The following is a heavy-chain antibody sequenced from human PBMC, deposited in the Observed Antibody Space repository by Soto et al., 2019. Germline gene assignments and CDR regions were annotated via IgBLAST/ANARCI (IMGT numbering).Heavy chain of an antibody. CDR1: GFTFDDYA. CDR3: AKSRGLLLHLDY. D-gene: IGHD3-22*01. V-gene: IGHV3-9*01. CDR2: ISWNSGSI. Sequence: EVQLVESGGGLVQPGRSLRLSCAASGFTFDDYAMHWVRQAPGKGLEWVSGISWNSGSIGYADSVKGRFTMSRDNAKNSLYLQMNSLRAEDTALYYCAKSRGLLLHLDYWGQGTLLTVSS. J-gene: IGHJ4*02.